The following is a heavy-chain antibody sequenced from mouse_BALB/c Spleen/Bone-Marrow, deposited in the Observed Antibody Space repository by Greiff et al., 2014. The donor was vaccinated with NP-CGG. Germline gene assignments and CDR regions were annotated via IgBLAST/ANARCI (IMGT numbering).Heavy chain of an antibody. CDR1: GYTLTSYV. Sequence: EVQRVESGPELVKPGASVKMSCKASGYTLTSYVIHWVKQKPGQGLEWIGYINPYNDATKFNERFKGKATLTSDKSSSTAYMVLSSLTSEDSAVYYCAREGVDYFDYWGQGTTLTVSS. V-gene: IGHV1-14*01. CDR2: INPYNDAT. J-gene: IGHJ2*01. CDR3: AREGVDYFDY.